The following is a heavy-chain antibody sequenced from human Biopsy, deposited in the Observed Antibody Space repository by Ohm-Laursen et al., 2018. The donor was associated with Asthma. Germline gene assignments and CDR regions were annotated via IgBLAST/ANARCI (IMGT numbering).Heavy chain of an antibody. CDR3: VRDGTDDAFDI. Sequence: SLRLSCAASGFSFRNFAIHWVRQAPGKGLEWVGVISKDASTQDYADSAKGRFTMARDNSKNTLDLQMNSLREEDTAVYYCVRDGTDDAFDIWGQGTVVSVSS. V-gene: IGHV3-30*01. CDR1: GFSFRNFA. J-gene: IGHJ3*02. CDR2: ISKDASTQ. D-gene: IGHD1-1*01.